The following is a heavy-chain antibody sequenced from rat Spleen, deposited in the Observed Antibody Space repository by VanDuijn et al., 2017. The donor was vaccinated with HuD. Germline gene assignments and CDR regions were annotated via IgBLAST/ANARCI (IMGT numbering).Heavy chain of an antibody. Sequence: EVQLVESGGGLVQPGRSMKLSCAALGFTFSNYYMAWVRQAPTKGLEWVASISTGGGNTYYRDSVKGRFTISRDNAKSTLYLQMDSLRSEDTATYYCARHPTRGEGNWFAYWGQGTLVTVSS. J-gene: IGHJ3*01. CDR3: ARHPTRGEGNWFAY. CDR2: ISTGGGNT. D-gene: IGHD1-11*01. CDR1: GFTFSNYY. V-gene: IGHV5-25*01.